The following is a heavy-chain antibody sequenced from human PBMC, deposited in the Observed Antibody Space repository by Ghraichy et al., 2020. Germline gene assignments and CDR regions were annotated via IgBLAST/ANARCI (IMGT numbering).Heavy chain of an antibody. D-gene: IGHD7-27*01. J-gene: IGHJ4*02. V-gene: IGHV3-23*01. CDR3: AKDLNWGSQY. CDR2: ISPNGDDS. CDR1: GFTFSNYF. Sequence: RRLSCVTSGFTFSNYFMAWVRQAPGKGLEWVSYISPNGDDSRYADSVRGRFTISRDNSDSTLSLQMNSLRAEDTAVYYCAKDLNWGSQYWGQGTLVTVSS.